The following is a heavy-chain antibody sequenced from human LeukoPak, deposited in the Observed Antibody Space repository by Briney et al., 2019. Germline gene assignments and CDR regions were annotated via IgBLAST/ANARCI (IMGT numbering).Heavy chain of an antibody. CDR2: MNPDSGRT. CDR1: GYTFSSDD. CDR3: ARDKRGDAFDL. Sequence: EASVKVSCKAYGYTFSSDDINWVRQATGQGPEWMGWMNPDSGRTDYAPKFQGRVSFTRNTSINAAYMELSLLTSEDTAVYYCARDKRGDAFDLWGQGTMVTVSS. V-gene: IGHV1-8*03. J-gene: IGHJ3*01.